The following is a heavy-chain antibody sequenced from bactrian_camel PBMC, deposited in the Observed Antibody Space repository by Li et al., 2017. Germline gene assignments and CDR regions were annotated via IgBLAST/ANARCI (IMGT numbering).Heavy chain of an antibody. CDR1: GFTFSSYG. D-gene: IGHD5*01. J-gene: IGHJ6*01. Sequence: QLVESGGGLVQPGGSLRLSCAASGFTFSSYGLSWVRQAPGKGLEWIALITRSGTSTYYADSVRGRFTISRDNTKNTMYLQMTSLKTEDMAMYYCATPMTLRAFAYWGQGTQVTVS. CDR3: ATPMTLRAFAY. V-gene: IGHV3S40*01. CDR2: ITRSGTST.